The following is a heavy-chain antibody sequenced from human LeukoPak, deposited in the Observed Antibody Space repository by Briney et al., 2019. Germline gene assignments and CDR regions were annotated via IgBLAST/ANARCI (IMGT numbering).Heavy chain of an antibody. CDR3: ARFKYDCDSSGYYYDY. J-gene: IGHJ4*02. D-gene: IGHD3-22*01. Sequence: ASVKVSCKASGGTFSSYAISWVRQAPGQGLEWMGGIIPIFGTANYAQKFRGRVTITADESTSTAYMELSSLRSEDTAVYYCARFKYDCDSSGYYYDYWGQGTLVTVSS. V-gene: IGHV1-69*13. CDR2: IIPIFGTA. CDR1: GGTFSSYA.